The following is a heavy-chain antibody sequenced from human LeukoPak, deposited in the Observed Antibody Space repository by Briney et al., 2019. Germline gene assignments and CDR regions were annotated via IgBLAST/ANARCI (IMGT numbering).Heavy chain of an antibody. V-gene: IGHV1-2*02. CDR1: GYTFTGYY. D-gene: IGHD3-22*01. CDR3: AQSYYYDSSGYQNP. CDR2: INPNSGGT. Sequence: ASVKVSCKASGYTFTGYYMHWVRQAPGQGLEWMGWINPNSGGTNYAQKLQGRVTMTRDTSISTAYMELSRLRSDDTAVYYCAQSYYYDSSGYQNPWGQGTLVTVSS. J-gene: IGHJ5*02.